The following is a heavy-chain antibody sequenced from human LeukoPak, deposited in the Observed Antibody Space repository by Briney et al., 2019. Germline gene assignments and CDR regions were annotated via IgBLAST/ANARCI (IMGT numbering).Heavy chain of an antibody. J-gene: IGHJ5*02. D-gene: IGHD1-7*01. V-gene: IGHV1-69*13. CDR3: ARMRAGTTRFGWFDP. Sequence: GASVKVSCKASGGTFSSYAISWVRQAPGQGLEWMGGIIPIFGTANYAQKFQGRVTITADESTSTAYMELSSLRSEDTAVYYCARMRAGTTRFGWFDPWGQGTLVTVSS. CDR2: IIPIFGTA. CDR1: GGTFSSYA.